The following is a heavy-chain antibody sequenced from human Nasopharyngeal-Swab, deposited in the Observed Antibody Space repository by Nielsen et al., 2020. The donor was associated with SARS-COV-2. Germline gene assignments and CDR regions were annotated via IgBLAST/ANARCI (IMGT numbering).Heavy chain of an antibody. Sequence: GESLKISCAASGFTFSSYAMHWVRQAPGKGLEWVAVISYDGSNKYYADSVKGRFTISRDNSKNTLYLQMNSLRAEDTAVYYCARANLAYCGGDCYSPLDYWGQGTLVTVSP. J-gene: IGHJ4*02. CDR2: ISYDGSNK. CDR1: GFTFSSYA. V-gene: IGHV3-30-3*01. D-gene: IGHD2-21*02. CDR3: ARANLAYCGGDCYSPLDY.